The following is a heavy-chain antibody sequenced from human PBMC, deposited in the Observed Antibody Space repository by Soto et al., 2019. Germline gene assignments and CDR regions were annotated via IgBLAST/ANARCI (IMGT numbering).Heavy chain of an antibody. CDR1: GPSISSDY. CDR2: MYYGGRT. J-gene: IGHJ5*02. V-gene: IGHV4-59*08. CDR3: ARGTPSPLIVRSSRGPWFDP. Sequence: SESLALTCTAPGPSISSDYRSGIRQPRGKGLEWIGDMYYGGRTNYNPSLKSRVTISVDTSKMQVSLKLSSVTSADTAVYFCARGTPSPLIVRSSRGPWFDPWGQGTLVT. D-gene: IGHD2-15*01.